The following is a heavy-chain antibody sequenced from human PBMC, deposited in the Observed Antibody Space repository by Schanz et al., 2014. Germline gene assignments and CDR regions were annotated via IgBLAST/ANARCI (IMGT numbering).Heavy chain of an antibody. V-gene: IGHV3-53*01. CDR2: MYINSGSK. J-gene: IGHJ3*01. CDR1: GFTVNTNY. CDR3: ARDGGRDGYNLAFDV. Sequence: EVQLVESGGGLIQPGGSLRLSCAVSGFTVNTNYMSWVRQAPGKGLEWLSSMYINSGSKQYADSVKGRFIISRDSSKNTLFLQMNSLRAEDTAVYFCARDGGRDGYNLAFDVWGQGTLVTVSS. D-gene: IGHD5-12*01.